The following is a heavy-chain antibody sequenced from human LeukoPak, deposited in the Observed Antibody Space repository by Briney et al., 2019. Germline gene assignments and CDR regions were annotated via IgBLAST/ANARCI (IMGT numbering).Heavy chain of an antibody. CDR2: INHSGST. D-gene: IGHD6-13*01. CDR3: AKPSPPTGAAAEG. J-gene: IGHJ4*02. Sequence: PSQTLSLTCTVSGGSISSGSYYWSWIRQPPGKGLEWIGEINHSGSTNYNPSLKSRVTISVDTSKNQFSLKLSSVTAADTAAYYCAKPSPPTGAAAEGWGQGTLVTVSS. V-gene: IGHV4-39*07. CDR1: GGSISSGSYY.